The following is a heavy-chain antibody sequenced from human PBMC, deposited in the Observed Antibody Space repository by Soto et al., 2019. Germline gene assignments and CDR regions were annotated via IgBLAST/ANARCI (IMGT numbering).Heavy chain of an antibody. J-gene: IGHJ3*02. CDR2: TIPVFNTA. D-gene: IGHD3-10*01. V-gene: IGHV1-69*06. CDR1: GGTLSDHV. CDR3: ARGVYGSGNYYTGPSAFDI. Sequence: QVQLEQSGAEVKKPGSSVKVSCKASGGTLSDHVVAWRRQAPGKGLEWMGGTIPVFNTAKYAQKFQGRVTVTADKFTNIAYMELSSLRSEDTAFYFCARGVYGSGNYYTGPSAFDIWGQGTMVIVSS.